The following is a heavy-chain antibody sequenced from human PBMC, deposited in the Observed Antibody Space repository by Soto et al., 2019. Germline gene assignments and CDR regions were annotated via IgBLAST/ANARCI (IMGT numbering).Heavy chain of an antibody. CDR2: INDSGST. Sequence: QLQLHQWGAGLLKPSETLSLTCAVSGGAFRGYFWSWIRQSPDKGLEWIGEINDSGSTYYNPSFKSRLTMPVDTARSQIALRLTSVTAADSAVYYCQGGDFWGQGPRVTVSS. D-gene: IGHD3-16*01. J-gene: IGHJ4*02. V-gene: IGHV4-34*01. CDR1: GGAFRGYF. CDR3: QGGDF.